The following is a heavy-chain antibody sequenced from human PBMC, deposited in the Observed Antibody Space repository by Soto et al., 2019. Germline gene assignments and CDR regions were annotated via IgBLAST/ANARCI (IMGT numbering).Heavy chain of an antibody. J-gene: IGHJ4*02. V-gene: IGHV4-30-4*01. CDR1: GGSMNIGYYV. Sequence: SETLSLTCSVSGGSMNIGYYVWSWIRQPPGKGLEWIGHIYDRGNTYNNPSLQSRVTISVDTSKNQFSLHLTSVTAAVPAVYYCTRGPCDGKVGYWGKGTWVTASS. D-gene: IGHD2-21*02. CDR3: TRGPCDGKVGY. CDR2: IYDRGNT.